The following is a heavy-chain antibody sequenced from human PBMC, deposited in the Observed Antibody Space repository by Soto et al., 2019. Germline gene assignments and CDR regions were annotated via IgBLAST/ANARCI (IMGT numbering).Heavy chain of an antibody. J-gene: IGHJ4*01. Sequence: SQTLSLTCAITGDSVSSNSAGWSWVRQSPSRGPEWLGRTYYRSKWYCEYAVSVRGRITINPDTSKNQYSLQLNSVTPEDTAVYFCARGEQYSGRIFDYWGQGTLVTVSS. CDR2: TYYRSKWYC. CDR3: ARGEQYSGRIFDY. CDR1: GDSVSSNSAG. D-gene: IGHD1-26*01. V-gene: IGHV6-1*01.